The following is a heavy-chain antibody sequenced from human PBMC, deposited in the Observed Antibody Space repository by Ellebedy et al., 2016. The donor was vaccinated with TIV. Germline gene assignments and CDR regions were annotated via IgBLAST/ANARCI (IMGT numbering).Heavy chain of an antibody. CDR3: ARVEPFYCSSTSCKNQGSDY. CDR1: GFTFNSYS. J-gene: IGHJ4*02. CDR2: ISSSSSYI. D-gene: IGHD2-2*01. V-gene: IGHV3-21*01. Sequence: GGSLRLXXAASGFTFNSYSMNWVRQAPGKGLEWVSSISSSSSYIYYADSVKGRFTISRDNAKNSLYLQMNSLRAEDTAVYYCARVEPFYCSSTSCKNQGSDYWGQGTLVTVSS.